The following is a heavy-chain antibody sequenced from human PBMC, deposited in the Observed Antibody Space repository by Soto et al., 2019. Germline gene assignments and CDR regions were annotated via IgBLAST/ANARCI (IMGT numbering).Heavy chain of an antibody. CDR1: GFTFTSSA. CDR2: IVVGSGNT. V-gene: IGHV1-58*01. J-gene: IGHJ4*02. CDR3: AARIRGEWPPIYYFDY. D-gene: IGHD3-3*01. Sequence: ASVKVSCKASGFTFTSSAVQWVRQARGQRLEWIGWIVVGSGNTNYAQKFQERVTITRDMSTSTAYMGLSSLRSEDTAVYYCAARIRGEWPPIYYFDYWGERTLVTVSS.